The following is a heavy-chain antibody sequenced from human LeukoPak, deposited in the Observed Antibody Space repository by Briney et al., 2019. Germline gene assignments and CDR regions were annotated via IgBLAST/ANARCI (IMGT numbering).Heavy chain of an antibody. V-gene: IGHV3-30*02. D-gene: IGHD5-18*01. CDR3: AKDLEDTAPPSNYFDY. CDR1: GFTFSSYD. Sequence: PGGSLRLSCAASGFTFSSYDMHWVRQAPGKGLEWVAFIRYDGSNKYYADSVKGRFTISRDNSKNTLYLQMNSLRAEDTAVYYCAKDLEDTAPPSNYFDYWGQGTLVTVSS. J-gene: IGHJ4*02. CDR2: IRYDGSNK.